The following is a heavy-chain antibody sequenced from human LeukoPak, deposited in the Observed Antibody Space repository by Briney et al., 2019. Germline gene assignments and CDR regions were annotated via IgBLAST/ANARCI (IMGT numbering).Heavy chain of an antibody. V-gene: IGHV1-3*01. CDR3: ARDLGYCTGGTCYPNWFDP. J-gene: IGHJ5*02. CDR2: INAGNDNT. D-gene: IGHD2-15*01. Sequence: ASVKVSCKASGYTFTSYAMHWVRQAPGQRLEWMGWINAGNDNTKYSQKFQGRVTITRDTSASTAYMELSSLRSEDSAVYYCARDLGYCTGGTCYPNWFDPWGQGTLVTVSS. CDR1: GYTFTSYA.